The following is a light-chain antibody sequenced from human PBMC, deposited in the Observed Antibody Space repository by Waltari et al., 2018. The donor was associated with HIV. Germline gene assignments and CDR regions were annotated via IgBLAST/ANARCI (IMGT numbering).Light chain of an antibody. CDR2: ATS. Sequence: DIQMTQSPTSLSASVADKVTINCRASKHIGFNVNWYQYKTGRAPRLWIAATSNLQSGVPSRFSGSGFGTHFSLTISGPRSDDFAQYFCQQSHGLPYTFGQGTRLEI. CDR3: QQSHGLPYT. V-gene: IGKV1-39*01. CDR1: KHIGFN. J-gene: IGKJ2*01.